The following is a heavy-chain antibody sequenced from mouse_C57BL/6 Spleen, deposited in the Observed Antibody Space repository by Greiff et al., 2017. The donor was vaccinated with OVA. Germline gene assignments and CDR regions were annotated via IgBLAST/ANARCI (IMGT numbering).Heavy chain of an antibody. J-gene: IGHJ1*03. CDR3: VRRGYGSSYDWYFDV. D-gene: IGHD1-1*01. CDR2: IRSKRNNYAT. Sequence: EVKLEESGGGLVQPKGSLKLSCAASGFSFNTYAMNWVRQAPGKGLEWVARIRSKRNNYATYYAVSVKDRFTISRDDSDSMLYLQMNNLKTEDTAMYYCVRRGYGSSYDWYFDVWGTGTTVTVSS. V-gene: IGHV10-1*01. CDR1: GFSFNTYA.